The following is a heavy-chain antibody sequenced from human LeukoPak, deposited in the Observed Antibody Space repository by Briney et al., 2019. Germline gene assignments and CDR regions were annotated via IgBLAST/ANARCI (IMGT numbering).Heavy chain of an antibody. V-gene: IGHV4-59*04. Sequence: SETLTLTCTVSDDSISTNYWSWIRQPPGKGLEWVGTLHFSGTPYYSPSLNSRVSISVDTSKSQFSLMLKSVTATDTAVYYCTRGGDVYKLGNSWGQGTLVTVSS. D-gene: IGHD5-24*01. CDR2: LHFSGTP. CDR3: TRGGDVYKLGNS. J-gene: IGHJ4*02. CDR1: DDSISTNY.